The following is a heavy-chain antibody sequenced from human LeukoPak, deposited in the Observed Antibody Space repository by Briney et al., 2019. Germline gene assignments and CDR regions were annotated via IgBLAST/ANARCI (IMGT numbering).Heavy chain of an antibody. CDR1: GYSSNNHG. CDR3: ARTNIVVVPAAMDY. V-gene: IGHV1-69*13. Sequence: SVKVSCKASGYSSNNHGITWVRQAPGQGLEWMGGIIPILGTANYAQKFQGRVTITADESTSTAYMELSSLRSEDTAVYYCARTNIVVVPAAMDYWGQGTLVTVSS. D-gene: IGHD2-2*01. J-gene: IGHJ4*02. CDR2: IIPILGTA.